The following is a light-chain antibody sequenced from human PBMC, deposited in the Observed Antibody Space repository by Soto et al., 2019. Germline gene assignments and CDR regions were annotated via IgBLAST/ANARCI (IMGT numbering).Light chain of an antibody. V-gene: IGKV1-27*01. CDR3: QKYSIVPV. CDR1: QGISNF. J-gene: IGKJ3*01. Sequence: DIQMTQSPTSLSASVGDRVTITCRASQGISNFVAWYQQKPGKAPKLLIYAASTLQSGVPSRFSGSGSGTDFILTINRLQPEDVATDSLQKYSIVPVFCPGPKGEIK. CDR2: AAS.